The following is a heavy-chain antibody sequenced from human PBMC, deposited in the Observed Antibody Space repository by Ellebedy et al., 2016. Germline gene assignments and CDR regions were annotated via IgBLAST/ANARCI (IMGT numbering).Heavy chain of an antibody. CDR1: GYTFSNYY. V-gene: IGHV1-46*01. Sequence: ASVKVSCXASGYTFSNYYIHWVRQAPGQGLEWMGIIDRSSDNVKYAERFQGRVSMTRDTSTGTVYMELSSLRSDDTAMYYCAKVDYRLLMGGGFYNFSMDVWGKGTTVTVSS. D-gene: IGHD2-2*01. CDR2: IDRSSDNV. J-gene: IGHJ6*03. CDR3: AKVDYRLLMGGGFYNFSMDV.